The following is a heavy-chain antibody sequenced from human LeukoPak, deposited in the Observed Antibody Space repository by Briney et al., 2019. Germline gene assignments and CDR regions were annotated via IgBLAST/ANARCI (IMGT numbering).Heavy chain of an antibody. V-gene: IGHV3-48*04. J-gene: IGHJ6*03. CDR3: ARVGDFWSGYHYYMDV. CDR1: GFTLGSYS. CDR2: ISRSSSTI. D-gene: IGHD3-3*01. Sequence: GGSLRLSCAASGFTLGSYSMSWVRQTPGKGLEWVSYISRSSSTIYDADSVKGRFTISRDNAKNSLFLHMNSLRAEDTAVYYCARVGDFWSGYHYYMDVWGNGTTVTVSS.